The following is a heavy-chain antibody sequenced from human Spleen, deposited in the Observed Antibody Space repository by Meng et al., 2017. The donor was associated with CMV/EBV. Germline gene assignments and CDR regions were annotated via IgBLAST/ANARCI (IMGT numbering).Heavy chain of an antibody. CDR2: INHSGST. CDR3: AREEHCSGGSCYPTRYYYYGMDV. V-gene: IGHV4-34*01. Sequence: GSLRLSCAVYGGSFSGYYWSWIRQPPGKGLEWIGEINHSGSTNYNPSLKSRVTISVDTSKNQFSLKLSSVTAADTAVYYCAREEHCSGGSCYPTRYYYYGMDVWGQGTTVTVSS. J-gene: IGHJ6*02. CDR1: GGSFSGYY. D-gene: IGHD2-15*01.